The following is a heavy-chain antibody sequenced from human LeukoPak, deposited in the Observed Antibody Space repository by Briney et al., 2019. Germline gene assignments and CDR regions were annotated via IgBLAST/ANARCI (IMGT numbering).Heavy chain of an antibody. Sequence: SQTLSLTCTVSGGSISSGTYYWSWIRQPAGKGLEWIGRIYTSGSTNYNPSLKGRVTISVDTSKNQFSLKLSSVTAADTAVYYCARLSRMVRGPPSGYFDYWGQGTLVTVSS. D-gene: IGHD3-10*01. CDR1: GGSISSGTYY. V-gene: IGHV4-61*02. J-gene: IGHJ4*02. CDR3: ARLSRMVRGPPSGYFDY. CDR2: IYTSGST.